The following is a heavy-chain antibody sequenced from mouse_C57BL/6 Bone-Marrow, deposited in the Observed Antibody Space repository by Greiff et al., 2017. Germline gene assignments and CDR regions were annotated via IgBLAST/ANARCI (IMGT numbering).Heavy chain of an antibody. V-gene: IGHV5-4*01. CDR1: GFTFSSYA. D-gene: IGHD1-1*01. CDR3: TRDGLLGYPDC. Sequence: EVKLVESGGGLVKPGGSLKLSCAASGFTFSSYAMSWVRQTPEKRLEWVATISDGGSYTYYPDNVKGRFTISRDHAKNNLYLQMSHLKSEDTAMYYCTRDGLLGYPDCWGQGTTRTVSS. J-gene: IGHJ2*01. CDR2: ISDGGSYT.